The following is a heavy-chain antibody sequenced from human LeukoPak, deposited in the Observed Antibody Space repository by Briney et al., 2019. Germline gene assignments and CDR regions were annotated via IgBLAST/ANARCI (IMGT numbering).Heavy chain of an antibody. CDR3: ARGAGFPPYYMDV. CDR1: GYTFINYG. J-gene: IGHJ6*03. CDR2: IRAYNSKT. V-gene: IGHV1-18*01. Sequence: GASVKVSRKASGYTFINYGITWMRQAPGQGLEGMGWIRAYNSKTNHGQKFKGRVNMTADTSPSTAYMELRSLRSDGAAVYYCARGAGFPPYYMDVWGKGTTVTVSS. D-gene: IGHD6-25*01.